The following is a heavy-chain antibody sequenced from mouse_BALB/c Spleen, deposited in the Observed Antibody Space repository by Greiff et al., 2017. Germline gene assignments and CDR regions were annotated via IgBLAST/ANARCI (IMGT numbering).Heavy chain of an antibody. Sequence: EVKLQESGPGLVKPSQSLSLTCTVTGYSITSDYAWNWIRQFPGNKLEWMGYISYSGSTSYNPSLKSRISITRDTSKNQFFLQLNSVTTEDTATYYCARMEDYGSFADWGQGTLVTVSA. CDR1: GYSITSDYA. D-gene: IGHD1-2*01. V-gene: IGHV3-2*02. J-gene: IGHJ3*01. CDR3: ARMEDYGSFAD. CDR2: ISYSGST.